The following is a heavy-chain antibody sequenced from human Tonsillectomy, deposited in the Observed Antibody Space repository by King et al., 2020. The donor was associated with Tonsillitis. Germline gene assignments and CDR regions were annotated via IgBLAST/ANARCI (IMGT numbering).Heavy chain of an antibody. D-gene: IGHD6-19*01. CDR1: GFTFDDYA. J-gene: IGHJ6*02. CDR3: AKARYSSGWYYYYFSMDV. Sequence: QLVQSGGALVQPGRSLRLSCAASGFTFDDYAMHWVRQAPGKGLEWGSGISWNSGGIAYADSVKGRFTISRDNAKTSLYLHLHSLRAEDTALYYCAKARYSSGWYYYYFSMDVWGQGTTVTVSS. CDR2: ISWNSGGI. V-gene: IGHV3-9*01.